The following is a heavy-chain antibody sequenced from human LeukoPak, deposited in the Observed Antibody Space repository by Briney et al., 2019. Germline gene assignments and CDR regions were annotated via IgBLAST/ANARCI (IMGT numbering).Heavy chain of an antibody. J-gene: IGHJ4*02. CDR1: GYTFTSYY. V-gene: IGHV1-46*01. CDR3: ARVAAMVKIPSGPFDY. D-gene: IGHD4/OR15-4a*01. Sequence: ASVKVSCKASGYTFTSYYMHWVRQAPGQGLEWMGIINPSGGSTSYAQKFQGRVTMTRDTSTSTVYMELSSLRSEDTAVYYCARVAAMVKIPSGPFDYWGQGTLVTVSS. CDR2: INPSGGST.